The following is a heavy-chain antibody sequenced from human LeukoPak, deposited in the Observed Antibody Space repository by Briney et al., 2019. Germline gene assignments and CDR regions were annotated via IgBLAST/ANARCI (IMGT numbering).Heavy chain of an antibody. CDR1: SASISSSNW. CDR3: ASGSGGGEYYFDY. V-gene: IGHV4-4*02. Sequence: PSETLSLTCAVSSASISSSNWWSWVRQPPGKGLEWIGEIYHSGSTNYNPSLKSRVTISLDKSKNHFSLKLSSVTAADTAVYYCASGSGGGEYYFDYWGQGTLVTVSS. D-gene: IGHD3-10*01. J-gene: IGHJ4*02. CDR2: IYHSGST.